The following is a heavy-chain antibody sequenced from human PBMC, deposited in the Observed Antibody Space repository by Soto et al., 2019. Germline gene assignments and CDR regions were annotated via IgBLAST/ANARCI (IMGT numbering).Heavy chain of an antibody. J-gene: IGHJ3*02. CDR3: ARDRQWLVVGDAFGI. CDR2: ISAYNGNT. CDR1: GYTFTSYG. V-gene: IGHV1-18*01. D-gene: IGHD6-19*01. Sequence: QVQLVQSGAEVKKPGASVKVSCKASGYTFTSYGISWVRQAPGQGLEWMGWISAYNGNTNYPQKLQGRVTMTTDTSPGTAYMELRSLRSDDTAVYYCARDRQWLVVGDAFGIWGQGTMVTVSS.